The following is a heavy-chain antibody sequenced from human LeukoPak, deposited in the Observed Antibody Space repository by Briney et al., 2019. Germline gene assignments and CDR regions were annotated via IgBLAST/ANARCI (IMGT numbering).Heavy chain of an antibody. CDR3: ARGLGYMDV. CDR2: IYYSGST. CDR1: GGSICSYF. J-gene: IGHJ6*03. V-gene: IGHV4-59*01. Sequence: ASETLSLTCTISGGSICSYFWSWIRQPPGEGLEWIGFIYYSGSTNYNPSFKSRVTISVDTSKNQFPLQLNSVTAADTAVYFCARGLGYMDVWGKGTTVTVSS. D-gene: IGHD5/OR15-5a*01.